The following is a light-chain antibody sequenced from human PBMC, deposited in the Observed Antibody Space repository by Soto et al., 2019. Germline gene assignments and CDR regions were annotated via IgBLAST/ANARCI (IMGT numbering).Light chain of an antibody. CDR3: AQIYTAQWT. J-gene: IGKJ1*01. V-gene: IGKV1-39*01. CDR1: ENIKNY. Sequence: DIHVTQSPSSLPASRGDRVTITCRASENIKNYLTWYQQKHGKAPKLLIYGASTLKTGVPSRFSGSGSGTDFTFTIGGLRPDDFATYYCAQIYTAQWTFGQGTRVDLK. CDR2: GAS.